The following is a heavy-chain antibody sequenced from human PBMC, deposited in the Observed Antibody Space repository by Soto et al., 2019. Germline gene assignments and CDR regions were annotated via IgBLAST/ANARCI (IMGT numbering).Heavy chain of an antibody. J-gene: IGHJ4*02. D-gene: IGHD3-9*01. Sequence: EVQLVESGGDLVQRGGSLRLSCAASGFPFSSYWMHWVRHTPGKGLDWVARISGDGVTTYYADSVTGRFTVARDNAKNTLSLQISGLRAEDPAVYYCAREYYGLLTGYSTDYWGQGTLVSVSS. CDR2: ISGDGVTT. CDR1: GFPFSSYW. V-gene: IGHV3-74*01. CDR3: AREYYGLLTGYSTDY.